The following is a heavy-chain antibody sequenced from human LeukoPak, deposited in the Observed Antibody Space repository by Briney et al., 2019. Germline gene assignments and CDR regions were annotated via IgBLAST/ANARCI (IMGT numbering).Heavy chain of an antibody. CDR1: GYSFTSYW. D-gene: IGHD3-3*01. CDR2: IYTGDSDT. J-gene: IGHJ4*02. CDR3: ASQSLYYDFWSGKGYFDY. Sequence: GESLKISCKGSGYSFTSYWIGWVRQMPGKGLEWMGIIYTGDSDTRYSPYFQGQVTISADKSISTAYLQWSSLKASDTAMYYCASQSLYYDFWSGKGYFDYWGQGTLVTVSS. V-gene: IGHV5-51*01.